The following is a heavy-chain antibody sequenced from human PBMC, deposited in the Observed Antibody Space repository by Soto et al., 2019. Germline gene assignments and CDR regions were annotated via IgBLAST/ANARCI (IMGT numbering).Heavy chain of an antibody. CDR2: ITAYNGKT. CDR3: AREMTTMTFYDY. Sequence: ASVKVSCKASGYRFTNYSITWVLQAPGEGLKWMGWITAYNGKTNNAQKFQGRVTMTTDTSASTAYMELRSLRSDDTAVYYCAREMTTMTFYDYWGQGTLVTVSS. CDR1: GYRFTNYS. J-gene: IGHJ4*02. V-gene: IGHV1-18*01.